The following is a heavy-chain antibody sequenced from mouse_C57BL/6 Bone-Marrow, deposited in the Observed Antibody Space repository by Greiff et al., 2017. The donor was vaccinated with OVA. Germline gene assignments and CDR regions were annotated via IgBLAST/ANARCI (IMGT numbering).Heavy chain of an antibody. CDR1: GFSLTSYG. CDR2: IWSGGST. D-gene: IGHD1-1*01. CDR3: ARKGTTVVPYYAMDY. V-gene: IGHV2-2*01. J-gene: IGHJ4*01. Sequence: QVQLQQSGPGLVQPSQSLSITCTVSGFSLTSYGVHWVRQSPGKGLEWLGVIWSGGSTDYNAAFISRLSISKDKSKSQFFFKMNSLQADDTAIYYCARKGTTVVPYYAMDYWGQGTSVTVSS.